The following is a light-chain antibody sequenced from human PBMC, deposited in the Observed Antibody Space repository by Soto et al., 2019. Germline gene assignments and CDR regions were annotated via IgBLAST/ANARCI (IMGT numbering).Light chain of an antibody. CDR3: QQSYSAPYT. V-gene: IGKV1-39*01. CDR1: QSIYSF. Sequence: DIQMTQSPSSLSASVGDRVTITCRARQSIYSFLNWYHQKPGKAPKLLIYAASNLQSGVPSRFSGSGSGTDFTLSISSLQPEDFATYYCQQSYSAPYTFGQGTKLEI. CDR2: AAS. J-gene: IGKJ2*01.